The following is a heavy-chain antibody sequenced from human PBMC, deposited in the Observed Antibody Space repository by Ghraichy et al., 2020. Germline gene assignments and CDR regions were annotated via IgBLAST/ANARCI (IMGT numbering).Heavy chain of an antibody. J-gene: IGHJ6*03. CDR1: GFTFSSYG. CDR3: ARGESSGSYTYYEYYYMDV. Sequence: GGSLRLSCAASGFTFSSYGMHWVRQAPGKGLEWVASIWYDGSNKYYGDSVKGRFTISRDKSKNTLYLQMNSLGDEDTAVYYCARGESSGSYTYYEYYYMDVWGNGTTVTVSS. V-gene: IGHV3-33*01. D-gene: IGHD1-26*01. CDR2: IWYDGSNK.